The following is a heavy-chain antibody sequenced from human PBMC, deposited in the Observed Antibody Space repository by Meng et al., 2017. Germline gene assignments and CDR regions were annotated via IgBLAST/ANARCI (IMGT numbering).Heavy chain of an antibody. CDR1: GFTFTSYY. J-gene: IGHJ4*02. V-gene: IGHV1-2*06. D-gene: IGHD7-27*01. CDR2: INPNSGGT. CDR3: ARGDWGSLSFDY. Sequence: VALVRSGGEVKKPGGSVKVSCNASGFTFTSYYMHWVRQAPGQGLEWMGRINPNSGGTNYAQKFQGRVTMTRDTSISTAYMELSRLRSDDTAVYYCARGDWGSLSFDYWGQGTLVTVSS.